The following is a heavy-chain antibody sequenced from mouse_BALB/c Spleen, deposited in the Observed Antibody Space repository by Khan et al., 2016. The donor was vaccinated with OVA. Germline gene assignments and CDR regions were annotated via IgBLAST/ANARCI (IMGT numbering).Heavy chain of an antibody. CDR2: IDPPYGNT. V-gene: IGHV14-3*02. Sequence: VQLKQSGAELVKSGATVKLSCSASGLKMKDTYMHWRKQCPEQGLEWIGRIDPPYGNTKYYPKFQGKATITADTSSKTADLQLSTLTYEDHAASYCARMARKWGQGTTLTVPS. CDR1: GLKMKDTY. J-gene: IGHJ2*01. CDR3: ARMARK.